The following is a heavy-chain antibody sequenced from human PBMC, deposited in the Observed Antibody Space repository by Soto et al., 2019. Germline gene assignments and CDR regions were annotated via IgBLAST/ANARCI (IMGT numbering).Heavy chain of an antibody. CDR1: GFTFSNYA. CDR3: AKVLIRPEGSYYYDMDV. D-gene: IGHD2-15*01. V-gene: IGHV3-23*01. Sequence: GGSLRLSCAASGFTFSNYAMSWVRQAPGKGLEWVSAISGSGGSTYYADSVKGRFTISRDNSKNTLYLQMNSLRAEDTAVYYCAKVLIRPEGSYYYDMDVWGKGTTVTVSS. CDR2: ISGSGGST. J-gene: IGHJ6*03.